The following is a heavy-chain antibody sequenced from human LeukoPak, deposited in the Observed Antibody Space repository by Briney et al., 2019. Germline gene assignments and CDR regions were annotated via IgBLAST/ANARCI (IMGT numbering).Heavy chain of an antibody. V-gene: IGHV4-4*08. Sequence: SETLSLTCTVSGGSISSYYWSWIRQPPGKGLEWIGYIYTSGSTNYNASLKSRVSMSVDTSKNQFSLKLSSVTAADTAVFYCARENSGSYREFDYWGQGTLVTVSS. CDR1: GGSISSYY. CDR3: ARENSGSYREFDY. J-gene: IGHJ4*02. CDR2: IYTSGST. D-gene: IGHD1-26*01.